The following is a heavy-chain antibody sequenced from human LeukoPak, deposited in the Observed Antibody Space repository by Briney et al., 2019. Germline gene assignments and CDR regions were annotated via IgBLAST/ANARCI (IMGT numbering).Heavy chain of an antibody. J-gene: IGHJ4*02. Sequence: SETLSLTCTVSGGSISGYYWTWIRQPPGKALESIGHIHYSGSTYYTPSLQSRVTMSVDTSKNQFSLKLSSVTAADTAVYYCAREGVAGSFDYWGQGTLVTVSS. CDR3: AREGVAGSFDY. V-gene: IGHV4-59*12. CDR1: GGSISGYY. CDR2: IHYSGST. D-gene: IGHD6-19*01.